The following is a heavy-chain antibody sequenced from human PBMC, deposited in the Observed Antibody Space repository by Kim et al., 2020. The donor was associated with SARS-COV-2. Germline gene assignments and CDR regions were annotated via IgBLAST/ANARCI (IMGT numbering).Heavy chain of an antibody. CDR3: AKEGYSSGRAGAFDL. J-gene: IGHJ4*02. V-gene: IGHV3-30*02. D-gene: IGHD2-15*01. Sequence: ESGKDGFTISRDNSKNTLSLQMTSLRPEDTGLYYCAKEGYSSGRAGAFDLWGRGTLVTVSS.